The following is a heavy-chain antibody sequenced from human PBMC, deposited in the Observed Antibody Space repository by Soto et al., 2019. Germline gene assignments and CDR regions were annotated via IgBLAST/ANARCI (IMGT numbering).Heavy chain of an antibody. CDR3: ATTGPY. CDR1: GFTFSSYG. Sequence: QVQLVESGGGVVQPGRSLRLSCAASGFTFSSYGMHWVRQAPGKGLEWVAVIWFDGSNKFYADSVKGRFTISRDNSKNTVSLQMNSLRDEDSADYYCATTGPYWGQGTQVTVSS. V-gene: IGHV3-33*01. J-gene: IGHJ4*02. CDR2: IWFDGSNK. D-gene: IGHD2-2*01.